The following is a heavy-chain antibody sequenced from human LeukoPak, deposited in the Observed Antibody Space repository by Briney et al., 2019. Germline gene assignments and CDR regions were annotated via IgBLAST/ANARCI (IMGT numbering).Heavy chain of an antibody. V-gene: IGHV1-69*13. CDR3: ARVRTDYGGFDY. D-gene: IGHD4-23*01. Sequence: SVKVSCTASGGTFTSYAITWVRQAPGQGLGWMGGIVPIFGTANYAQKFQGRVTITADESTSTAYIELSSLRSEDKAVYYCARVRTDYGGFDYWGQGTLVTVSS. CDR1: GGTFTSYA. CDR2: IVPIFGTA. J-gene: IGHJ4*02.